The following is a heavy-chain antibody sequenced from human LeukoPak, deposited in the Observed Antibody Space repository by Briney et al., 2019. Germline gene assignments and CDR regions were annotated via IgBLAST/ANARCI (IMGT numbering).Heavy chain of an antibody. CDR2: IIPMFGTA. V-gene: IGHV1-69*05. D-gene: IGHD1-26*01. CDR3: ARVFARGGEISGSYYYY. Sequence: SVKVSCKASGGTFSSYAISWVRQAPGQGLEWMGGIIPMFGTANYAQKFQGRVTITTEESTSTAYMELSSLGSEDTAMYYCARVFARGGEISGSYYYYWGQGTLVAVSS. J-gene: IGHJ4*02. CDR1: GGTFSSYA.